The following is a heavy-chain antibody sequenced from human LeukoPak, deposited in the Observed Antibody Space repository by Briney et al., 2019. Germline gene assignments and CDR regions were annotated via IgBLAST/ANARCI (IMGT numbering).Heavy chain of an antibody. CDR3: AREGYGGNIDYMDV. Sequence: SVTVSCKASGGSFSSYVITWVRQAPGQGLEWMGGIIPIFGTANYAQKFQGRVTITADESTSTAYMELSSLRSEDTAVYYCAREGYGGNIDYMDVWGKGTTVTVSS. D-gene: IGHD4-23*01. CDR2: IIPIFGTA. CDR1: GGSFSSYV. V-gene: IGHV1-69*01. J-gene: IGHJ6*03.